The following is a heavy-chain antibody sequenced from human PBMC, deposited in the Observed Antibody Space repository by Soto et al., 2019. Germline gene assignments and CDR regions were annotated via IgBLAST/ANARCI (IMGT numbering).Heavy chain of an antibody. CDR3: ARDSLGASDY. V-gene: IGHV1-46*01. CDR1: GYTFTSYY. CDR2: INPSGGST. J-gene: IGHJ4*02. Sequence: QVQLVQSGAEVKKPGASVKVSCKASGYTFTSYYMHWVRQAPGQGLEWMGIINPSGGSTSYAQKFQGRVTRTRDTSTSTVSMELSRLRSEDTAVYYCARDSLGASDYWGQGPLVTVSS. D-gene: IGHD1-26*01.